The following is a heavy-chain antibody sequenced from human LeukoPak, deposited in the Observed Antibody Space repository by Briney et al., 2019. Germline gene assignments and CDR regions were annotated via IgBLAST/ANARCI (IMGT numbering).Heavy chain of an antibody. CDR2: INPNSGGT. CDR1: GYTFAGYY. Sequence: ASVKVSCKASGYTFAGYYMHWVRQAPGQGLEWMGRINPNSGGTNYAQKFQGRVTMTRDTSISTAYMELSRLRSDDTAVYYCARGDLLLGYCSGGSCYYRDYWGQGTLVTVSS. D-gene: IGHD2-15*01. CDR3: ARGDLLLGYCSGGSCYYRDY. V-gene: IGHV1-2*06. J-gene: IGHJ4*02.